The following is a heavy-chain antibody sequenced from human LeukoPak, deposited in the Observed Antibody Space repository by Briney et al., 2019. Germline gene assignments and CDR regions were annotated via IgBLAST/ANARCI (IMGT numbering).Heavy chain of an antibody. CDR1: GGSISSDY. CDR3: ARHALATVTDPSFDY. V-gene: IGHV4-39*01. Sequence: SETLSLTCTVSGGSISSDYWGWIRQPPGKGLEWIGSLYHSGSTYYKPSLKSRATISVDKSKNQCSLKLRSVTAADTAVYYCARHALATVTDPSFDYWGQGTLVTVSS. D-gene: IGHD2-21*02. CDR2: LYHSGST. J-gene: IGHJ4*02.